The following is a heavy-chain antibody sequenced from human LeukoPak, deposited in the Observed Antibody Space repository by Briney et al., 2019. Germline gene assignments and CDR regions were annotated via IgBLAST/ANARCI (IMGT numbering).Heavy chain of an antibody. Sequence: SVKVSCKASGGTFGSYAISWVRQAPGQGLEWMGGIIPIFGTANYAQKFQGRVTITTDESTSTAYMELSSLRSEDTAVYYCARDSIAAAGKFDYWGQGTLVTVSS. CDR1: GGTFGSYA. CDR2: IIPIFGTA. CDR3: ARDSIAAAGKFDY. J-gene: IGHJ4*02. D-gene: IGHD6-13*01. V-gene: IGHV1-69*05.